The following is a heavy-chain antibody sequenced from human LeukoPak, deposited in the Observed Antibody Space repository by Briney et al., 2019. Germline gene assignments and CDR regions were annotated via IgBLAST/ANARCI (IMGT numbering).Heavy chain of an antibody. J-gene: IGHJ5*02. CDR1: GGTFSSYT. CDR2: IIPILGIA. Sequence: ASVKVSRKASGGTFSSYTISWVRQAPGQGLEWMGRIIPILGIANYAQKFQGRVTMTTDTSTSTAYMELRSLRSDDTAVYYCARDLVCSGGSCYGRRRFDPWGQGTLVTVSS. CDR3: ARDLVCSGGSCYGRRRFDP. V-gene: IGHV1-69*04. D-gene: IGHD2-15*01.